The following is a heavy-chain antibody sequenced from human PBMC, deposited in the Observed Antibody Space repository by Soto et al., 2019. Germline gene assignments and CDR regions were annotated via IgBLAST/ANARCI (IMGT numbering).Heavy chain of an antibody. CDR3: ARESKYDTSGYPPWFAP. CDR1: VASISSGGYY. Sequence: SETMSLTCPVAVASISSGGYYWSWIRQHPGEGLEWIGYIYYSGSTSYNPSLKSRVTISVDTSKNQFSLKLSSVTAADTAVYYCARESKYDTSGYPPWFAPWGQGTLVTVSS. V-gene: IGHV4-31*03. D-gene: IGHD3-22*01. CDR2: IYYSGST. J-gene: IGHJ5*02.